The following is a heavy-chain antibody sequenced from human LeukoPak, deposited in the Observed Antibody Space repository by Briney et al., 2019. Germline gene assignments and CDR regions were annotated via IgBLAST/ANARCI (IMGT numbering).Heavy chain of an antibody. D-gene: IGHD2-8*01. CDR2: TYTSGST. CDR1: GGSISSYY. CDR3: ARELGGRFCTNGVCLGYGMDV. V-gene: IGHV4-4*07. Sequence: SETLSLTCTVSGGSISSYYWSWIRQPAGKGLEWIGRTYTSGSTNYNPSLKSRVTMSVDTFKNQFSLKLSSVAAADTAVYYCARELGGRFCTNGVCLGYGMDVWGQGTTVTVSS. J-gene: IGHJ6*02.